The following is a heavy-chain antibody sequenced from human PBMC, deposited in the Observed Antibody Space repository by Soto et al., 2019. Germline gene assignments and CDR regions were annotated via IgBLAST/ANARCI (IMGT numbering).Heavy chain of an antibody. J-gene: IGHJ6*02. CDR2: ISSSSSYI. CDR3: AGGPWFGENDYYYGMDV. D-gene: IGHD3-10*01. CDR1: GFTFSSYS. Sequence: EVQLVESGGGLVKPGGSLRLSCAASGFTFSSYSMNWVRQAPGKGLEWVSSISSSSSYIYYADSVKGRFTISRDNAKSSLYLQMNSLRAEDTAVYYCAGGPWFGENDYYYGMDVWGQGTTVTVSS. V-gene: IGHV3-21*01.